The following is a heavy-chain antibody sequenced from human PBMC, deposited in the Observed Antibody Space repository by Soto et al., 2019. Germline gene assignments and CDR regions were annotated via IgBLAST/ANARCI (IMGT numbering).Heavy chain of an antibody. CDR2: IIPIFGTA. Sequence: QVQLVQSGAEVKKPGSSVKVSCKASGGTFSSYAISWVRQAPGQGLEWMGGIIPIFGTANYAQKFQGRVTITADESTSTDYMELSSLRSEDTAVYYCARSQHCRGGSCYPWYQYYFHYWGQGTLVTVSS. V-gene: IGHV1-69*01. J-gene: IGHJ4*02. CDR3: ARSQHCRGGSCYPWYQYYFHY. D-gene: IGHD2-15*01. CDR1: GGTFSSYA.